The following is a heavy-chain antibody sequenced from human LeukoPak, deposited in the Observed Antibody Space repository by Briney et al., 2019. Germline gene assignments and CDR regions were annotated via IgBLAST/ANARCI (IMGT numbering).Heavy chain of an antibody. J-gene: IGHJ4*02. CDR3: ARRLSSSSWSDY. V-gene: IGHV5-51*01. CDR2: IYPGDSDT. CDR1: GYSFTNYW. D-gene: IGHD2-2*01. Sequence: GESLQISCKGSGYSFTNYWIAWVRQMPGKGLEWVGIIYPGDSDTRYSPSFQGQVTISADKSTSIAYLQWSSLKASDTAMYYCARRLSSSSWSDYWGQGTLVTVSS.